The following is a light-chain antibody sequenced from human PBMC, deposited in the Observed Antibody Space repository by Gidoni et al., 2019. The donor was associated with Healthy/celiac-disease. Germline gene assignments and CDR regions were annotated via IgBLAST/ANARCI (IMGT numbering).Light chain of an antibody. J-gene: IGKJ4*01. CDR1: QGISSY. V-gene: IGKV1-39*01. CDR2: SAS. CDR3: HQSYCTPGFT. Sequence: DIQMPQSPSALSASVGDRVTITCRASQGISSYLTWYQQKPGEAPKILIYSASSLQSGVPSSFSGSGSGTDFTLTISSLQPDDVATYYCHQSYCTPGFTFGAGTKVEIK.